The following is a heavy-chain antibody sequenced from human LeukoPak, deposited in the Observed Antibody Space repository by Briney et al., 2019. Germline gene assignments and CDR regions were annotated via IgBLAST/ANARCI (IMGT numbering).Heavy chain of an antibody. CDR1: GGTFSSYA. J-gene: IGHJ5*02. CDR3: ASRGYDILTGYYFQNWFDP. V-gene: IGHV1-69*06. Sequence: SVKVSCKASGGTFSSYAISWVRQAPGQGLEWMGGIIPIFGTANYAQKFQGRVTITADKSTSTAYMELSSLRSEDTPVYYCASRGYDILTGYYFQNWFDPWGQGTLVTVSS. D-gene: IGHD3-9*01. CDR2: IIPIFGTA.